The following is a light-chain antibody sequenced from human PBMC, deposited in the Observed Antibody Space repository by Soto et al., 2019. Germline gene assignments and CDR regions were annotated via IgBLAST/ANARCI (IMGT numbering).Light chain of an antibody. CDR2: GAS. CDR3: QQYTAWPLT. CDR1: QSVRSN. Sequence: EIVMTQSPATLSMSPGERATLSCRASQSVRSNLAWYHQKPGQAPRLLIYGASTRATGIPARFSGSGSGTEFTLTINSLQSEDFVVYYCQQYTAWPLTFGQGTKVDIK. V-gene: IGKV3D-15*01. J-gene: IGKJ1*01.